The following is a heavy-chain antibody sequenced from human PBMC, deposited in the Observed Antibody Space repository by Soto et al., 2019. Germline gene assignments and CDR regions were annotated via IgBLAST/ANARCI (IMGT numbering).Heavy chain of an antibody. V-gene: IGHV3-30*18. CDR2: ISYDGSNK. CDR3: AKNGVLWFWEETGYFDY. D-gene: IGHD3-10*01. Sequence: QVQLVESGGGVVQPGRSLRLSCAASGFTFSSYGMHWVRQAPGKGLEWVAVISYDGSNKYYADSVKGRFTISRDNSKNTLYLQMNSLRAEDTAVYYCAKNGVLWFWEETGYFDYWGQGTLVTVSS. J-gene: IGHJ4*02. CDR1: GFTFSSYG.